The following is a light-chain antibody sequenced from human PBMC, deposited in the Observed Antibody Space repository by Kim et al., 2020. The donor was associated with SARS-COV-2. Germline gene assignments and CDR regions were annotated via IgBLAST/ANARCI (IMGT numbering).Light chain of an antibody. V-gene: IGKV4-1*01. CDR2: WAS. CDR3: QQYYSIPRT. Sequence: DIVMTQSPDSLAVSLGERATINCKSSQSVLYSSNNKNYLNWYQQKPGQPPKLLIYWASTRESGVPDRFSGSGSGTDFTLTISSLQAEDVAVYYCQQYYSIPRTFGQGTKVDIK. J-gene: IGKJ1*01. CDR1: QSVLYSSNNKNY.